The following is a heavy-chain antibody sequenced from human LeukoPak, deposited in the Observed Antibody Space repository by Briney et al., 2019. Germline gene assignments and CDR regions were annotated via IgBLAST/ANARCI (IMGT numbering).Heavy chain of an antibody. V-gene: IGHV3-74*01. CDR1: GFTISNHW. J-gene: IGHJ6*03. CDR2: INSDGRRT. Sequence: GGSLRLSCAASGFTISNHWMHWVRQAPGKGLVWVSRINSDGRRTSYADSVKGRFTISRDNAKNTLYLQMNSLRPGDTAVYYCAREVEVVPATMGAYYYYYMDVWGKRTTVTVSS. D-gene: IGHD2-2*01. CDR3: AREVEVVPATMGAYYYYYMDV.